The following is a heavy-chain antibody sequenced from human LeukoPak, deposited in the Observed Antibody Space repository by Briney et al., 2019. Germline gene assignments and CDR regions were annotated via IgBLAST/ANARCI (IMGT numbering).Heavy chain of an antibody. V-gene: IGHV3-21*01. Sequence: GGSLRLSCAASGFTFSSYSMNWVRQAPGKGLEWVSSIGSSSSYIYYADSVKGRFTISRDNAKNTLYLQMNSLRAEDTAVYYCATGSSSSGYWGQGTLVTVSS. CDR3: ATGSSSSGY. J-gene: IGHJ4*02. D-gene: IGHD6-13*01. CDR2: IGSSSSYI. CDR1: GFTFSSYS.